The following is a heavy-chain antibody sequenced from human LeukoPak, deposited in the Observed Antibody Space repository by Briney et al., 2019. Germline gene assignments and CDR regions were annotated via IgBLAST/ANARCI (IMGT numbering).Heavy chain of an antibody. Sequence: SETLSLTCTVSGGSISGYYWNWIRQPPGKGLEWIGYIYYSGSTNYNPSLKSRVTTSVDTSKNQFSLKLSSVTAADTAVYYCARHSWSAMPGYYFDYWGQGTLVTVSS. CDR1: GGSISGYY. V-gene: IGHV4-59*08. CDR3: ARHSWSAMPGYYFDY. CDR2: IYYSGST. D-gene: IGHD2-2*01. J-gene: IGHJ4*02.